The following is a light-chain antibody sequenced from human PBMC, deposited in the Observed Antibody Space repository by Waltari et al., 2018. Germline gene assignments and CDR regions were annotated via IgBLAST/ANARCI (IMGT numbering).Light chain of an antibody. J-gene: IGKJ2*01. Sequence: VLTQSPGTLSLSPGERATLSCRASQSLTKKYLAWYQQKPGQAPRLLIYGASSRAAGVPDRFSGSGSGTDFTLTISRLEPEDFAVYYCQQYGSSITYTFGQGTKLEIK. V-gene: IGKV3-20*01. CDR3: QQYGSSITYT. CDR1: QSLTKKY. CDR2: GAS.